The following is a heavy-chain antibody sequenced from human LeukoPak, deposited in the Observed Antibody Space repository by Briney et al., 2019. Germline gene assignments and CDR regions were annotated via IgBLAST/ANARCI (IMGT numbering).Heavy chain of an antibody. D-gene: IGHD2-2*01. J-gene: IGHJ4*02. V-gene: IGHV3-23*01. CDR1: GFTFSSYA. CDR3: AKGPAAMDYFDY. Sequence: GGSLRLSCAASGFTFSSYAMSWVRQAPGKGLEWVSAISGSGGSTYYADSVKGRFTISRDNSKNTLYLQMNSLSAEDTAVYYCAKGPAAMDYFDYWGQGTLVTVSS. CDR2: ISGSGGST.